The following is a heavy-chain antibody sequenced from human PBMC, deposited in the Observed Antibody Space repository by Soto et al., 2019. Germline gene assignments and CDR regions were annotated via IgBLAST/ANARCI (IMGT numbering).Heavy chain of an antibody. Sequence: ASVKVSCKASGYIFTKSAMHWVRQAPGQRLEWMGWINPNSGGTNYAQKFQGRVTMTRDTSISTAYMELSRLRSDDTAVYYCARGLEDYYGMDVWGQGTTVTVSS. D-gene: IGHD1-1*01. J-gene: IGHJ6*02. CDR3: ARGLEDYYGMDV. CDR1: GYIFTKSA. CDR2: INPNSGGT. V-gene: IGHV1-2*02.